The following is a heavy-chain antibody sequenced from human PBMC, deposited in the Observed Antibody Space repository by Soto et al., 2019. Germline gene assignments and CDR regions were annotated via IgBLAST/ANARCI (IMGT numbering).Heavy chain of an antibody. J-gene: IGHJ6*03. CDR3: ARVIAAPNYYYYMDV. D-gene: IGHD6-13*01. Sequence: QVQLVQSGAEVQKPGSSVKVSCKASGGTFSSYTISWVRQAPGQGLEWMGRIIPILGIANYAQKFQGRVTITADKSTSTAYMELSSLRSEDTAVYYCARVIAAPNYYYYMDVWGKGTTVTVSS. CDR1: GGTFSSYT. V-gene: IGHV1-69*02. CDR2: IIPILGIA.